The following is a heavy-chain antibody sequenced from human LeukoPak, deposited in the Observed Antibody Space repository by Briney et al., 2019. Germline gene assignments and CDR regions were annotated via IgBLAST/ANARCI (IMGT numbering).Heavy chain of an antibody. V-gene: IGHV4-59*01. CDR2: MDNSGST. J-gene: IGHJ3*02. D-gene: IGHD4-17*01. CDR1: GASISSYY. Sequence: SGTLSLTCTVSGASISSYYWNWLRQPPGKGLEWIGYMDNSGSTNYNPSLKSRVTLSADTSKNQFSLRLSSVTAADTAVYYCATWVTVIYAFDIWGQGTMVTVSS. CDR3: ATWVTVIYAFDI.